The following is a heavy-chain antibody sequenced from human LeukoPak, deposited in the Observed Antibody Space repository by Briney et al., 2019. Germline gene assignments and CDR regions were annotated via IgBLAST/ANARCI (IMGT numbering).Heavy chain of an antibody. V-gene: IGHV3-7*03. D-gene: IGHD3-10*01. CDR2: IMQDGNDK. Sequence: GGSLRLSCAASGFNFRMYCMSWVRQAPGKGLEWVANIMQDGNDKYYVASVKGRFTISRDNAKNSLYLQMNSLRAEDTALYHCARALITMVRGVKNYYYYMDVWGKGTTVTISS. J-gene: IGHJ6*03. CDR1: GFNFRMYC. CDR3: ARALITMVRGVKNYYYYMDV.